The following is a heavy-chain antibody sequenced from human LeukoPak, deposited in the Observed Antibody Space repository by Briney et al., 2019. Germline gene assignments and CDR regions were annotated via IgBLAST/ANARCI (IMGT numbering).Heavy chain of an antibody. CDR1: GFTFSSYG. D-gene: IGHD1-14*01. Sequence: GGSLRLSCAASGFTFSSYGMHWVRQAPGKGLEWVAVISYDGSNKYYADSVKGRFTISRDNSKNTLYLQMNSLRAEDTAVYYCARAAGNDYWGQGTLVTVSS. J-gene: IGHJ4*02. CDR2: ISYDGSNK. V-gene: IGHV3-30*03. CDR3: ARAAGNDY.